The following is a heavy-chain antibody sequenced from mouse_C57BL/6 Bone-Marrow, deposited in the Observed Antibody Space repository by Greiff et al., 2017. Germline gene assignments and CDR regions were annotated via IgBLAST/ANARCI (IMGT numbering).Heavy chain of an antibody. Sequence: EVQLMESGGGLVKPGGSLKLSCAASGFTFSSYTMSWVRQTPEKRLQWVAAISGGGGNTYYPDRVKGRFTISRDNEKNILYLQMSSLRSEDTALYYCARQVTTVLATKYFDVWGTGTTVTVSS. J-gene: IGHJ1*03. CDR1: GFTFSSYT. D-gene: IGHD1-1*01. CDR2: ISGGGGNT. V-gene: IGHV5-9*01. CDR3: ARQVTTVLATKYFDV.